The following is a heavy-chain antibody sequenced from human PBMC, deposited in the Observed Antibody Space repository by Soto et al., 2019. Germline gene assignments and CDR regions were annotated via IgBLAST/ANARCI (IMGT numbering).Heavy chain of an antibody. Sequence: GGSLRLSCAASGFTFSSYWMSWVRQAPGKGLEWVANIKQDGSEKYYVDSVKGRFTISRDNAKNSLYLQMNSLGAEDTAVYYCAREIPMEWFDPWGQGTLVTVSS. CDR2: IKQDGSEK. CDR1: GFTFSSYW. CDR3: AREIPMEWFDP. J-gene: IGHJ5*02. D-gene: IGHD3-10*01. V-gene: IGHV3-7*01.